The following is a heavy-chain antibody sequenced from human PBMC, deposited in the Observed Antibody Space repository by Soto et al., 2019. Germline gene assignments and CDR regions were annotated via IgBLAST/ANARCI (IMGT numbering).Heavy chain of an antibody. Sequence: QVQLVESGGGVVQPGRSLRLSCAASGFTFSSYGMHWVRQAPGKGLEWVAVIWYDGSNKYYADSVKGRFTISRDNPKNTLYLQMNGLRAEDTAVYYCASEYCSGGRCYYYGMDVWGQGTTVPVSS. V-gene: IGHV3-33*01. CDR1: GFTFSSYG. J-gene: IGHJ6*02. CDR3: ASEYCSGGRCYYYGMDV. D-gene: IGHD2-15*01. CDR2: IWYDGSNK.